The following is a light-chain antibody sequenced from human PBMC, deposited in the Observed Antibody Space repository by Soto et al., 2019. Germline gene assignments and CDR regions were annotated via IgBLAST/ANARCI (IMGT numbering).Light chain of an antibody. Sequence: VVLTQSPGALSLSPGERATLSCRASQSVRSNYLAWYQQQPGQAPRLLIFGASTRATGIPDRFSGSGSGTDFILTISRLEPEDSAVYICHQYGYGADTFGQGTRLEIK. V-gene: IGKV3-20*01. CDR3: HQYGYGADT. J-gene: IGKJ2*01. CDR1: QSVRSNY. CDR2: GAS.